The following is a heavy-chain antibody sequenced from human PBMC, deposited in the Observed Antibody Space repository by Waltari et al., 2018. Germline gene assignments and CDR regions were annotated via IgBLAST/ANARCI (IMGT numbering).Heavy chain of an antibody. J-gene: IGHJ3*02. D-gene: IGHD3-22*01. CDR3: ATYSSGYFSRDDAFDI. Sequence: QVHLVQSGAEVKKPGASVQVSCKASGYTFTSYAINWVRQATGQGREWMGWINPNSGNTGYAQKFQGRVTMTRNTSISTAYMELSSLRSEDTAVYYCATYSSGYFSRDDAFDIWGQGTMVTVSS. CDR1: GYTFTSYA. V-gene: IGHV1-8*01. CDR2: INPNSGNT.